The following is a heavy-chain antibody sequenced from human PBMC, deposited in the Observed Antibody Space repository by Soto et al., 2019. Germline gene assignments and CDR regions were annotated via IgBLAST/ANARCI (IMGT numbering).Heavy chain of an antibody. D-gene: IGHD2-2*01. J-gene: IGHJ6*02. CDR1: GGTFSSYA. V-gene: IGHV1-69*01. CDR2: IIPISGTA. CDR3: ARSQGSSTSLEIYYYYYYGMDV. Sequence: QVQLMQSGAEVKKPGSSVKVSCKASGGTFSSYAISWVRQAPGQGLEWMGGIIPISGTANYAQKFQGRVTISADESTSTAYMELSSLRSEDTAVYYCARSQGSSTSLEIYYYYYYGMDVWGQGPTVTVSS.